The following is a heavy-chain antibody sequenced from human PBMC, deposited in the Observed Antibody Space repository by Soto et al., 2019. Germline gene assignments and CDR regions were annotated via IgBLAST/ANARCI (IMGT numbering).Heavy chain of an antibody. D-gene: IGHD6-13*01. V-gene: IGHV5-51*01. CDR3: ARRTSSSWYNDY. CDR2: IYPGDSDT. CDR1: GYRFTSYW. J-gene: IGHJ4*02. Sequence: GESLKISCKGSGYRFTSYWIGWVRQMPGKGLEWMGIIYPGDSDTTYSPSFQGQVTISVDKSTSTAYLQWSSLKASDTAMYYCARRTSSSWYNDYRGQGTLVTVSS.